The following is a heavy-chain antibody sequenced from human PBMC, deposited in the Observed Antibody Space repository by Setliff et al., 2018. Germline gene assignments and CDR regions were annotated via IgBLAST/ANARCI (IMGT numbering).Heavy chain of an antibody. V-gene: IGHV1-2*02. CDR1: GNTFTGYY. D-gene: IGHD5-12*01. CDR3: VRGPGPSVVVAMPFDR. CDR2: INPNSGDT. Sequence: ASVKVSCKASGNTFTGYYIHWLRQAPGQGLEWMGCINPNSGDTTFAQKFQGRVTITRDTSNSTDYMDLSRLTSDDTAVYYCVRGPGPSVVVAMPFDRWGQGTLVTVSS. J-gene: IGHJ4*02.